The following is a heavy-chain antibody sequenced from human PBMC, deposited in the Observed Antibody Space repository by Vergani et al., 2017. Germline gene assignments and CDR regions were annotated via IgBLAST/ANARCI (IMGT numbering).Heavy chain of an antibody. CDR1: GFTFSACP. V-gene: IGHV3-23*01. J-gene: IGHJ4*02. CDR3: ARLSYDTTPYLQGGYDC. D-gene: IGHD3-22*01. Sequence: EVQLLQSGGGVIQPGGSVRLSCAASGFTFSACPMTWVRQAPGKGLEWVSAISARYPSTYYADSVKGRFTICRDNSKNRLYLQMNSLRAEDTAVYYCARLSYDTTPYLQGGYDCWGQGTLVSVSS. CDR2: ISARYPST.